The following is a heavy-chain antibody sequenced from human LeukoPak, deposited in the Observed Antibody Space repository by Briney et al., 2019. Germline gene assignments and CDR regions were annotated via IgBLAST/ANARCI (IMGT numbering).Heavy chain of an antibody. CDR2: IYYSGST. CDR3: ARDIEYSSSNDY. D-gene: IGHD6-6*01. CDR1: GGSISSSSYY. J-gene: IGHJ4*02. Sequence: SETLSLTCTVSGGSISSSSYYWGWIRQPPGKGLEWIGSIYYSGSTYYNPSLKSRVTISVDTSKNQFSLKLSSVTAADTAVYYCARDIEYSSSNDYWGQGTLVTVSS. V-gene: IGHV4-39*07.